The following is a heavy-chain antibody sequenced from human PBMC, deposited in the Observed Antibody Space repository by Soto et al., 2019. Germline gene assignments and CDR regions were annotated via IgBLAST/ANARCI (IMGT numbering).Heavy chain of an antibody. D-gene: IGHD3-10*01. V-gene: IGHV4-59*01. CDR2: IYYSGST. CDR3: ARGGGPPDY. J-gene: IGHJ4*02. CDR1: GGSISSNY. Sequence: QVQLQESGPGLVKPSATLSLMCTVSGGSISSNYWSWIRQPPGKGLEYIGYIYYSGSTNYNPSLKSRVTISVDTSKNQFSLKLSSVTAADTAVYYCARGGGPPDYWGQGTRVTVSS.